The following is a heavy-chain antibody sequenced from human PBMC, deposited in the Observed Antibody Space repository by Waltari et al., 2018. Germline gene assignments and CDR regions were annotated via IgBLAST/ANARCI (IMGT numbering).Heavy chain of an antibody. CDR1: VSTFSDYW. D-gene: IGHD4-17*01. V-gene: IGHV3-7*01. J-gene: IGHJ4*02. CDR2: IKKDASTR. Sequence: EVQVVESEGDLVQPGGSQRLHCATPVSTFSDYWMGWVRQAPGKGLEWVANIKKDASTRYYGDSVKGRFTISRDNAKNSLYLEMNSLTAEDTAVYYCARHGDFCFDYWGQGILVSVSS. CDR3: ARHGDFCFDY.